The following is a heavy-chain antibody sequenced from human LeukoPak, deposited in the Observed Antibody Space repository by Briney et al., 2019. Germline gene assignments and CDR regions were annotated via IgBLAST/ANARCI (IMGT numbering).Heavy chain of an antibody. CDR3: ARDREDGWYDYYGMDV. J-gene: IGHJ6*02. Sequence: ASVKVSCKASGYTFTSYYMHWVRQAPGQGLEWMGMINPSGGSTSYAQKFQGRVTMTRDTSTSTVYMELSSLRSEDTAVYYCARDREDGWYDYYGMDVWGQGTTVTVSS. V-gene: IGHV1-46*01. CDR1: GYTFTSYY. CDR2: INPSGGST. D-gene: IGHD6-19*01.